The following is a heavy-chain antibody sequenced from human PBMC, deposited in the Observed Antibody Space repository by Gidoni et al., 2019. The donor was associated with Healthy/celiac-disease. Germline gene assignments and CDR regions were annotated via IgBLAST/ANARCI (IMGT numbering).Heavy chain of an antibody. CDR1: AFPFSSYW. J-gene: IGHJ4*02. Sequence: EVQLVESGGGLVQPGGSLRLSCAAPAFPFSSYWMHWVRQAPGKGLVWVSRINSDGSSTSYADSVKGRFTISRDNAKNTLYLQMNSLRAEDTAVYYCARDPNWGDGASLDYWGQGTLVTVSS. D-gene: IGHD7-27*01. CDR2: INSDGSST. V-gene: IGHV3-74*01. CDR3: ARDPNWGDGASLDY.